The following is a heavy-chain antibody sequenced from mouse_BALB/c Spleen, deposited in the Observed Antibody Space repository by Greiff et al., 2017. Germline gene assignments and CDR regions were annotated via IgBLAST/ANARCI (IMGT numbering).Heavy chain of an antibody. D-gene: IGHD2-13*01. CDR3: ARHDYGFAY. CDR2: ISSGGSYT. Sequence: DVKLVESGGDLVKPGGSLKLSCAASGFTFSSYGMSWVRQTPDKRLEWVANISSGGSYTYYPDSVKGRFTISRDNAKNTMYLQMSSLKSEETAMYYCARHDYGFAYWGQGTLVTVSA. CDR1: GFTFSSYG. V-gene: IGHV5-6*02. J-gene: IGHJ3*01.